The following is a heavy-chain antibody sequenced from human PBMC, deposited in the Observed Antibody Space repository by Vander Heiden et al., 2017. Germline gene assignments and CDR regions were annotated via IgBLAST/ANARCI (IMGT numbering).Heavy chain of an antibody. V-gene: IGHV3-21*01. Sequence: EVQLVESGGGLVKPGGCLGLACAASGFTFSSYSMNWVRQAPGKGLEWVSSISSSSSYIYYADSVKGRFTISRDNAKNSLYLQMNSLRAEDTAVYYCAVGQWLLNWGQGTLVTVSS. D-gene: IGHD6-19*01. CDR3: AVGQWLLN. J-gene: IGHJ4*02. CDR1: GFTFSSYS. CDR2: ISSSSSYI.